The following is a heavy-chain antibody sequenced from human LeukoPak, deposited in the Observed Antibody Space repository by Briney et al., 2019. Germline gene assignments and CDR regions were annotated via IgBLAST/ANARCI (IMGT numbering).Heavy chain of an antibody. Sequence: ASVKVSCKASGYTFTSYGISWVRQAPGQGLEWMGGIIPIFGTANYAQKFQGRVTITADESTSTAYMELSSLRSEDTAVYYCARERDYSSSFYYYSGMDVWGQGTTVTVSS. CDR3: ARERDYSSSFYYYSGMDV. V-gene: IGHV1-69*13. CDR2: IIPIFGTA. J-gene: IGHJ6*02. D-gene: IGHD6-6*01. CDR1: GYTFTSYG.